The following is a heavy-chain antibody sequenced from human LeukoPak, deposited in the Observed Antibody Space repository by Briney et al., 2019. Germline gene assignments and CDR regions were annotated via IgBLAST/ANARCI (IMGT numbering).Heavy chain of an antibody. J-gene: IGHJ4*02. CDR3: ARLNWQLDHYFDY. Sequence: GGSLRLSCATSGFTFSRYWMQWVRQAPGKGLVWVSRIGSDASATSYADSVKGRFSISRDNGKNTVYLQMNSLRAEDTAVYYCARLNWQLDHYFDYWGQGTPVTVSS. V-gene: IGHV3-74*01. CDR2: IGSDASAT. CDR1: GFTFSRYW. D-gene: IGHD6-6*01.